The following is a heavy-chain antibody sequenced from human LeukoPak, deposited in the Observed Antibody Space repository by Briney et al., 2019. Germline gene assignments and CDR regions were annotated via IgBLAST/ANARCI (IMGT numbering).Heavy chain of an antibody. J-gene: IGHJ4*02. D-gene: IGHD1-26*01. CDR3: VRDRGRASVDY. Sequence: GGSLRLSCAASGFTFAGYWISWVRQAPGKGLEWVANIKQDASEEYYVDSVKGRFTISRDNAKNSLYLQMNSLRAEDTAVYYCVRDRGRASVDYWGQGTLLTVSS. CDR1: GFTFAGYW. V-gene: IGHV3-7*01. CDR2: IKQDASEE.